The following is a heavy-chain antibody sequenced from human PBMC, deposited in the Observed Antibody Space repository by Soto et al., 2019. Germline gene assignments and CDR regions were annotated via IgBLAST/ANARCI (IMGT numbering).Heavy chain of an antibody. CDR3: TTGIMITFGGVIVPPY. V-gene: IGHV3-15*01. J-gene: IGHJ4*02. D-gene: IGHD3-16*02. CDR1: GFTFSNAW. CDR2: IKSKTDGGTT. Sequence: GGSLRLSCAAFGFTFSNAWMSWVRQAPGKGLEWVGRIKSKTDGGTTDYAAPVKGRFTISRDDSKNTLYLQMNSLKTEDTAVYYCTTGIMITFGGVIVPPYWGQGTLVTVSS.